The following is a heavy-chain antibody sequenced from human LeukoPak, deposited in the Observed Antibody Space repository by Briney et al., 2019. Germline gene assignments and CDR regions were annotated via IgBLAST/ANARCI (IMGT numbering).Heavy chain of an antibody. CDR1: GYTFTSYA. CDR2: INTNTGNA. Sequence: GASVKVSCNASGYTFTSYAMNWVRQAPGQGLEWMGWINTNTGNATHAQGFTGRFVFSLDTSVSTAYLQISSLKAEDTAVYYCARDLVRDGYNGGEFDYWGQGTLVTVSS. J-gene: IGHJ4*02. CDR3: ARDLVRDGYNGGEFDY. V-gene: IGHV7-4-1*02. D-gene: IGHD5-24*01.